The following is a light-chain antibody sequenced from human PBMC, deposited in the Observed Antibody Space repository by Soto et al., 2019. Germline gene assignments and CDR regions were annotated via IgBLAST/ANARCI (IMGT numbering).Light chain of an antibody. CDR1: QRICRY. J-gene: IGKJ4*01. CDR3: QQRSNWPST. CDR2: DAS. V-gene: IGKV3-11*01. Sequence: IVLTQSPATLSLSSGDRATLPLRASQRICRYLAWYQQKPGQAPTLPIYDASKRAAGIPARYSASGSGTDFTLTITSLEPEDFAVYYCQQRSNWPSTFGGGTKVEIK.